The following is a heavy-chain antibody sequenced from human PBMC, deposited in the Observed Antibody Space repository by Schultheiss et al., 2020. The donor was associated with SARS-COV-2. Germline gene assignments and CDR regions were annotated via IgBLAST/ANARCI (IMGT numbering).Heavy chain of an antibody. J-gene: IGHJ6*03. D-gene: IGHD4-11*01. V-gene: IGHV4-61*01. CDR2: IHYSGTT. Sequence: SQTLSLTCTVSGDSVYNDRSYWSWIRQPPGKGLEWIGYIHYSGTTNYNPSLKSRVSISVDTSKDQFSLKLTSVTAADTAVYYCARESPLDYIHYMDVWGKGTAVTVSS. CDR3: ARESPLDYIHYMDV. CDR1: GDSVYNDRSY.